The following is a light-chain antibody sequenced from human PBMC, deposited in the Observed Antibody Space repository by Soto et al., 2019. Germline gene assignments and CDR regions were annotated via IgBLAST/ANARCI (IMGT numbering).Light chain of an antibody. J-gene: IGKJ1*01. CDR1: QSVSGN. Sequence: EIVMTQSPATLSVSPGERATLSCRTSQSVSGNLAWYQQKPGQAPRLLIYGASTRATGIPARFSGGGSGTDFTLTVSSLQSEHFAVYSCQPYNNWPPAFGQGTKVEIK. CDR3: QPYNNWPPA. V-gene: IGKV3-15*01. CDR2: GAS.